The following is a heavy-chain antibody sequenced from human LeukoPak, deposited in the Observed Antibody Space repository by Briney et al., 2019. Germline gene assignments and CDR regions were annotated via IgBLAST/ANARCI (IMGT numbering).Heavy chain of an antibody. J-gene: IGHJ4*02. CDR3: ARRAGAYSHPYDY. D-gene: IGHD4/OR15-4a*01. Sequence: PGGSLRISCTVSGFTVSANSMSWVRQAPGKGLEWVSFIYSGTTHYSDSVKGRFTISRDNSKNTLYLQMNSLRAEDTAVYYCARRAGAYSHPYDYWGQGTLVTVSS. V-gene: IGHV3-53*01. CDR1: GFTVSANS. CDR2: IYSGTT.